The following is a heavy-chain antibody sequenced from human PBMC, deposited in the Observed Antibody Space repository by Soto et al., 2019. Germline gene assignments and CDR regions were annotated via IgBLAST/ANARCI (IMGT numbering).Heavy chain of an antibody. Sequence: PXGSLRLSCAASVFTFSNYRMNWVRHSPGKGLEWIASISKTGDTIYYADSVKGRFTISRDDAKNSLFLQMNGLRDEDTAVYYCATLIQKVISTSVEYWGQGTLVTVSS. CDR1: VFTFSNYR. J-gene: IGHJ4*02. CDR3: ATLIQKVISTSVEY. D-gene: IGHD3-16*02. CDR2: ISKTGDTI. V-gene: IGHV3-48*02.